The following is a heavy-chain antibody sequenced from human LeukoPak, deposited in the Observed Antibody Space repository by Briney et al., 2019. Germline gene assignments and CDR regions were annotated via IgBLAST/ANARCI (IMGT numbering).Heavy chain of an antibody. J-gene: IGHJ5*02. CDR1: GYTFTSYY. D-gene: IGHD3-10*01. CDR3: AREERISMVRGVIIGGNWFDP. CDR2: INPSGGST. Sequence: ASVKVSCKASGYTFTSYYMHWVRRAPGQGLEWMGMINPSGGSTTYAQKFQGRLTMTRDTSTSTVYMELSSLRSEDTAVYYCAREERISMVRGVIIGGNWFDPWGQGTLVTVSS. V-gene: IGHV1-46*01.